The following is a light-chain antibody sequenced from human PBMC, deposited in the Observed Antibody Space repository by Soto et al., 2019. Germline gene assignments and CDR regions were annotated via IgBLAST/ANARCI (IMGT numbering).Light chain of an antibody. CDR1: PSISNY. CDR3: QQYNTYAVT. V-gene: IGKV1-5*01. CDR2: DAS. Sequence: DIQMTQSPSTLSASVGDRVTITCRASPSISNYLAWYQQKPGKAPTILIYDASSLESGVPSRFSGSGSGTEFTLTISSLQPDDCAAYYCQQYNTYAVTFGQGTKLEIE. J-gene: IGKJ2*01.